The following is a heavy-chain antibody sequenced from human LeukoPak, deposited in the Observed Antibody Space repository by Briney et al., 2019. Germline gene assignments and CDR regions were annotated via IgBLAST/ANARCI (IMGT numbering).Heavy chain of an antibody. D-gene: IGHD3-22*01. J-gene: IGHJ4*02. CDR1: GFTFSSYS. CDR3: ARIRDYYDSSGIEDY. Sequence: GGSLRLSCAASGFTFSSYSMNWFRQAPGKGLEWVSSISSSSSYIYYADSVKGRFTISRDNAKNSLYLQMNSLRAEDTAVYYCARIRDYYDSSGIEDYWGQGTLVTVSS. V-gene: IGHV3-21*01. CDR2: ISSSSSYI.